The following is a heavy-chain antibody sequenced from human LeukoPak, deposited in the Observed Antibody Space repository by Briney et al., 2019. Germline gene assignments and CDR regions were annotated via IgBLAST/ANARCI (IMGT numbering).Heavy chain of an antibody. V-gene: IGHV1-46*01. CDR3: ARDVADYYGSGPYYFDY. D-gene: IGHD3-10*01. CDR1: GYTLTSYY. Sequence: GASVKVSCKASGYTLTSYYMHWVRQAPGQGLEWMGIINPSGGSTSYAQKFQGRVTMTRDMSTSTVYMELSSLRSEDTAVYYCARDVADYYGSGPYYFDYWGQGTLVTVSS. J-gene: IGHJ4*02. CDR2: INPSGGST.